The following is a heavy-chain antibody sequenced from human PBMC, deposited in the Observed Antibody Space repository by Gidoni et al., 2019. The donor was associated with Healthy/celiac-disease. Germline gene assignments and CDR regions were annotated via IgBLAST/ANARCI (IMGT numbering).Heavy chain of an antibody. CDR2: IYYRGST. Sequence: QVQLQESGPGLVKPSETLSLTCTVSGGPISSYYCSWVRQPPGKGLEWLGYIYYRGSTNYNPSLKSRVTISVDTSKNQFSLKLSSVTAADTAVYYCARTGKAGAFDIWGQGTMVTVSS. CDR3: ARTGKAGAFDI. D-gene: IGHD6-19*01. CDR1: GGPISSYY. V-gene: IGHV4-59*01. J-gene: IGHJ3*02.